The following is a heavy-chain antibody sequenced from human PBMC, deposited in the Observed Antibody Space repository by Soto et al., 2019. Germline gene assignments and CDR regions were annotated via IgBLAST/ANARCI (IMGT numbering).Heavy chain of an antibody. D-gene: IGHD6-19*01. CDR1: GYSFTSYW. V-gene: IGHV5-51*01. CDR3: ARGPFSGWYVPYFDY. J-gene: IGHJ4*02. CDR2: IYPGDSDT. Sequence: PGESLKISCKGSGYSFTSYWIGWVRQMPGKGLEWMAIIYPGDSDTRYSPSFQGQVTISADKSISTAYLQWSSLKASDTAMYYCARGPFSGWYVPYFDYWGQGTLVTGSS.